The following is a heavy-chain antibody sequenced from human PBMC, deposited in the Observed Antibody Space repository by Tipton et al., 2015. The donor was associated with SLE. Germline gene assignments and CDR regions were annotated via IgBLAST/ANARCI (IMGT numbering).Heavy chain of an antibody. Sequence: SLRLSCAASGFTFNNYAMNWVRQAPGKGLEWVSLIYSGDSSKYYADSVKGRFTISRDNSKNTLYLQMNSLRAEDTAVYYCAKLGGPGYHYCYRDVWGKGTTVTVSS. J-gene: IGHJ6*03. V-gene: IGHV3-23*03. CDR1: GFTFNNYA. CDR3: AKLGGPGYHYCYRDV. CDR2: IYSGDSSK. D-gene: IGHD6-25*01.